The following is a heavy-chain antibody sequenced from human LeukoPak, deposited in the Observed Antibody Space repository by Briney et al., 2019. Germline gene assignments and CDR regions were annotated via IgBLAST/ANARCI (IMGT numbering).Heavy chain of an antibody. V-gene: IGHV4-34*01. D-gene: IGHD3-22*01. Sequence: PSETLSLTCAVYGGSFSGYYWTWIRQTPEKGLEWIGEMNPSGSTNYNPSLKSRVTISVDTSKNQFSLKLSSVTAADTAVYYCARTADSSGSHKAGWFDPWGQGTLVTVSS. CDR1: GGSFSGYY. J-gene: IGHJ5*02. CDR3: ARTADSSGSHKAGWFDP. CDR2: MNPSGST.